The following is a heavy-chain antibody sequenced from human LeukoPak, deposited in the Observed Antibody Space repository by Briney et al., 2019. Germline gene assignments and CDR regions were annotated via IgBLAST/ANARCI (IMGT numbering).Heavy chain of an antibody. Sequence: SETLSLTCAVYGGSFSGYYWSWIRQPPGKGLEWIGYIYYSGSTNYNPSLKSRVTISVDTSKNQFSLKLSSVTAADTAVYYCARVITMVLDVWGKGTTVTISS. CDR3: ARVITMVLDV. CDR1: GGSFSGYY. J-gene: IGHJ6*04. D-gene: IGHD3-10*01. V-gene: IGHV4-59*01. CDR2: IYYSGST.